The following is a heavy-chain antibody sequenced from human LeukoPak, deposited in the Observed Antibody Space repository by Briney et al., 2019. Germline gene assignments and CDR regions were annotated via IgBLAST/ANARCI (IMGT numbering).Heavy chain of an antibody. D-gene: IGHD3-22*01. V-gene: IGHV2-70*11. CDR1: GGSISSSSYY. CDR2: IDWDDDK. Sequence: TLSLTCAVSGGSISSSSYYWGWIRQPPGKALEWLARIDWDDDKYYSTSLKTRLTISKDTSKNQVVLTMTNMDPVDTATYYCARIVHDSSGYYIDYWGQGTLVTVSS. CDR3: ARIVHDSSGYYIDY. J-gene: IGHJ4*02.